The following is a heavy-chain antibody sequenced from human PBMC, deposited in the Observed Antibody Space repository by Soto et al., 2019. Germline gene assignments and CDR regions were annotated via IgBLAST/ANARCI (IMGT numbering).Heavy chain of an antibody. D-gene: IGHD2-21*01. J-gene: IGHJ5*02. Sequence: QVQLQESGPGLVKPSETLSLTCSVSGDSISSSSQYWGWIRQPPGKGLEWIGSIHYSGTSYYNPSLKSRVTIVVDTSKTQLSLKLSSVTAADTAVYYCARHWIAGSSIPWGQGTLVTVSS. CDR3: ARHWIAGSSIP. CDR1: GDSISSSSQY. CDR2: IHYSGTS. V-gene: IGHV4-39*01.